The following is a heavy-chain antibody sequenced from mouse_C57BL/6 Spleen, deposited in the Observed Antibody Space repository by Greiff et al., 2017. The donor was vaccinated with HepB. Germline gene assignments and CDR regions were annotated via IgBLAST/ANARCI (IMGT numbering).Heavy chain of an antibody. D-gene: IGHD2-5*01. CDR2: ISSGSSTI. CDR1: GFTFSDYG. V-gene: IGHV5-17*03. Sequence: EVQGVESGGGLVKPGGSLKLSCAASGFTFSDYGMHWVRQAPEKGLEWVAYISSGSSTIYYADTVKGRFTISRDNAKNNLYLQMSHLQSEDTAMYYCAKGATTIVATWYFDVWGTGTTVTVSS. CDR3: AKGATTIVATWYFDV. J-gene: IGHJ1*03.